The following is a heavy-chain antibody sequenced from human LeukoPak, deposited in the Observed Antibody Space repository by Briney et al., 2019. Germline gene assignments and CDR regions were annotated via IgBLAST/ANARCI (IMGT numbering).Heavy chain of an antibody. D-gene: IGHD2-2*01. CDR2: IYYSGST. V-gene: IGHV4-59*08. CDR1: GGSISSYY. J-gene: IGHJ4*02. Sequence: KPSETLSLTCTVSGGSISSYYWSWIRQPPGKGLEWIGYIYYSGSTNYNPSLKSRVTISVDTSKNQFSLKLSSVTAADTAVYYCARRCSSTSCSFDYWGQGTLVTVSS. CDR3: ARRCSSTSCSFDY.